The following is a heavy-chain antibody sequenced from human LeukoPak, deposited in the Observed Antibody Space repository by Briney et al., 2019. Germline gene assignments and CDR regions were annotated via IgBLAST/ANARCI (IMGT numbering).Heavy chain of an antibody. D-gene: IGHD3-3*01. Sequence: REASVKVSCKASDYTFTNYGVSWVRQAPGQGLEWMGWINPNSGGTNYAQKFQGRVTMTRDTSISTAYMELSRLRSDDTAVYYCAREGDFWSGPQRGALDYWGQGTLVTVSS. V-gene: IGHV1-2*02. J-gene: IGHJ4*02. CDR1: DYTFTNYG. CDR3: AREGDFWSGPQRGALDY. CDR2: INPNSGGT.